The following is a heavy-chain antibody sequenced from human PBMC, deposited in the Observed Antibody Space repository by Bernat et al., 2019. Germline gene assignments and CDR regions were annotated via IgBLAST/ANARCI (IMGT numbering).Heavy chain of an antibody. D-gene: IGHD2-2*02. Sequence: EVQLVESGGGLVKPGGSLRLSCVASGFTFSNAWMSWVRQAPGKGLEWVGRIKSKTDGGTTDYAAPVKGRFTISRDDSKNTLYLQMNSLKTEDTSVYYCTTYTRRRAFDIWGQGTMVTVSS. V-gene: IGHV3-15*01. CDR1: GFTFSNAW. J-gene: IGHJ3*02. CDR3: TTYTRRRAFDI. CDR2: IKSKTDGGTT.